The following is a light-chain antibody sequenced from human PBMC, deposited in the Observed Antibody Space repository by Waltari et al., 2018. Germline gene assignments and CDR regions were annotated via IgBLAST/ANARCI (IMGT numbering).Light chain of an antibody. Sequence: QTVVTQEPSFSVSPVGTITLTFGLSPRSLPSDHYPSWYQQTPGQAPRTLIYNTTTLSSGVPARFSGSILGEKAALTITGAQADDECAYYCALYMGGGIWVFGGGTYLTVL. J-gene: IGLJ3*02. V-gene: IGLV8-61*01. CDR1: PRSLPSDHY. CDR2: NTT. CDR3: ALYMGGGIWV.